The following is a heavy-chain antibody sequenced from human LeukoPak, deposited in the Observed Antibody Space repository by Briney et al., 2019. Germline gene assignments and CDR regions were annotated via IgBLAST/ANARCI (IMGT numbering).Heavy chain of an antibody. CDR1: GGTFSSYA. D-gene: IGHD1-26*01. Sequence: SVKVSCKASGGTFSSYAISWVRQAPGQGLEWMGGIIPIFGTANYAQKFQGRVTITTDESTSTAYMELSSLRSEDTAVYYCATPAVGYYYYYMDVWGKGTTVTVSS. CDR2: IIPIFGTA. CDR3: ATPAVGYYYYYMDV. J-gene: IGHJ6*03. V-gene: IGHV1-69*05.